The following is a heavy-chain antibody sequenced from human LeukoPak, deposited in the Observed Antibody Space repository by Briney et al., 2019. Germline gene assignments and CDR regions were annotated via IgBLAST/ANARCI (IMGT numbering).Heavy chain of an antibody. CDR3: ARDELGVTIQYYFDY. CDR1: GFTFSSYA. CDR2: ISYDGSNK. V-gene: IGHV3-30*04. D-gene: IGHD2-21*02. Sequence: GGSLRLSCAASGFTFSSYAMHWVRQAPGKGLEWVAVISYDGSNKYYADSVKGRFTISRDNSKNTLYLQMNSLRAEDTAVYYCARDELGVTIQYYFDYWGQGTLVTVSS. J-gene: IGHJ4*02.